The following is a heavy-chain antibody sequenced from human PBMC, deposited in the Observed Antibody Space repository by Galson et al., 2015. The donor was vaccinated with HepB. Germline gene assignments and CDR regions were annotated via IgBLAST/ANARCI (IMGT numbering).Heavy chain of an antibody. Sequence: ALRLSCAAAGVTFGSYGMHWGRQGPGKGVEWVAVIWYDGSNKYYADSVKGRFTISRDNSKNTLYLQMNSLRAEDTAVYYWAAYDSSGYYVGYGMDVWGQGTTVTVSS. J-gene: IGHJ6*02. CDR1: GVTFGSYG. V-gene: IGHV3-33*01. CDR2: IWYDGSNK. D-gene: IGHD3-22*01. CDR3: AAYDSSGYYVGYGMDV.